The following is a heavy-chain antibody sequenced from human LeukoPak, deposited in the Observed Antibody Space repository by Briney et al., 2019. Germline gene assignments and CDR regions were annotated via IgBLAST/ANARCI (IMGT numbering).Heavy chain of an antibody. J-gene: IGHJ4*02. CDR1: GFSFSTYG. V-gene: IGHV3-48*02. CDR3: ARGYGLDH. CDR2: IRSTSTPT. D-gene: IGHD4-17*01. Sequence: TGGSLRLSCAASGFSFSTYGMNWVRQAPGKGLEWISFIRSTSTPTYYADPVKGRFTISRDNAKNSLYLQMSSLRDDDTAMYYCARGYGLDHWGQGTLVTVSS.